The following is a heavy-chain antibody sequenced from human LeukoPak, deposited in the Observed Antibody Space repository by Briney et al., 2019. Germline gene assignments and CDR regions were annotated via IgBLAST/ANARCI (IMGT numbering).Heavy chain of an antibody. CDR3: ARVGSRGDWFDY. V-gene: IGHV3-48*01. Sequence: GGSLRLSCAASGFTFSTYNMLWARQTPGKGLEWLFYINSGGSAVHYADSVKDRFTFSRDNAKNLLYLQMNSLRGEDTGIYYCARVGSRGDWFDYWGQGTRVTVSS. D-gene: IGHD1-26*01. J-gene: IGHJ5*01. CDR2: INSGGSAV. CDR1: GFTFSTYN.